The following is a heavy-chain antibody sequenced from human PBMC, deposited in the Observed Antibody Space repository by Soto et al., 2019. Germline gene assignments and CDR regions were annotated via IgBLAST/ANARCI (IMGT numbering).Heavy chain of an antibody. CDR1: GYTFSSYG. D-gene: IGHD2-21*02. V-gene: IGHV1-18*01. CDR3: ASSYCGGDCSVLYYYYGMDV. CDR2: ISAYNGNT. Sequence: QVQLVQSGAEVKKPGASVKVSCKASGYTFSSYGISWVRQAPGQGLEWMGWISAYNGNTNYAQKRKGRVTMTTDTSTSTAYMERRSLRSDDTAVYYCASSYCGGDCSVLYYYYGMDVWGQGTTVTVSS. J-gene: IGHJ6*02.